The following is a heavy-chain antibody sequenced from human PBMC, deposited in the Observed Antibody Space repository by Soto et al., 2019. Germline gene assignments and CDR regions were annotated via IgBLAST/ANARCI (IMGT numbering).Heavy chain of an antibody. CDR2: ISYDGSNK. V-gene: IGHV3-30*18. D-gene: IGHD3-16*02. CDR1: GFTFSSYG. Sequence: QVQLVESGGGVVQPGRSLRLSCAASGFTFSSYGMHWVRQAPGKGLEWVAVISYDGSNKYYADSVKGRFTISRDNSKNTLYLKMNSLRAEDTAVYYCAKDLFFRAAGELSSNFDYWGQGTLVTVSS. J-gene: IGHJ4*02. CDR3: AKDLFFRAAGELSSNFDY.